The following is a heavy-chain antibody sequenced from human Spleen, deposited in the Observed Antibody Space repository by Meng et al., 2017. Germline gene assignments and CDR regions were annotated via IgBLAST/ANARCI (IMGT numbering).Heavy chain of an antibody. V-gene: IGHV4-4*02. J-gene: IGHJ4*02. CDR1: GVSVSSSNC. Sequence: QVMRLESGLGLVTPSVTLSLTCVISGVSVSSSNCWSWVRQPPGKGLEWIGEIYHSGSTNYSPSPESRVTISVDKSKNQFSLKLSSMTAADTAVNYCASGLEIDYWGQGTLVTVSS. CDR3: ASGLEIDY. CDR2: IYHSGST.